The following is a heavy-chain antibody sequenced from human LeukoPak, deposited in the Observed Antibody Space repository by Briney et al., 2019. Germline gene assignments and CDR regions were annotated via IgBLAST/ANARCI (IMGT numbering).Heavy chain of an antibody. Sequence: GGSLRLSCAASGFSLSSYGMHWVCQAPGKGLEWVAVIWYDGSSKYYADSVKGRFTISRDNSKNTVYLQMNSLRAEDTAVYYCARDRGVGAAGILGWGQGTLVTVSS. D-gene: IGHD6-13*01. CDR3: ARDRGVGAAGILG. V-gene: IGHV3-33*01. CDR1: GFSLSSYG. J-gene: IGHJ4*02. CDR2: IWYDGSSK.